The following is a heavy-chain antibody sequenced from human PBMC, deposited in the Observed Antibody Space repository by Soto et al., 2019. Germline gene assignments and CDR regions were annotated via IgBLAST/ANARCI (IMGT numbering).Heavy chain of an antibody. V-gene: IGHV3-11*01. CDR2: IGSSGLSV. J-gene: IGHJ6*03. CDR3: ARDLRQLLSHNYYYYYLDV. CDR1: GFTFSDYQ. Sequence: QVHLVESGGGLVKPGGSLRLSCAASGFTFSDYQMSWIRQAPGKGLGWVSYIGSSGLSVYYEDSVKGRFTISRDNANNSLYLQMNSLRAEDSAVYYCARDLRQLLSHNYYYYYLDVWGKGTTVSVSS. D-gene: IGHD2-2*01.